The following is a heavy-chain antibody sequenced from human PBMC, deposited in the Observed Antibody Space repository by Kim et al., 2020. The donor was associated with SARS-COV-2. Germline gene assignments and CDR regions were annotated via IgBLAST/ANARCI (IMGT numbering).Heavy chain of an antibody. D-gene: IGHD3-10*01. J-gene: IGHJ4*02. CDR3: ANSLAVRGVADLDY. V-gene: IGHV3-30*02. Sequence: DNVKARFTTSKDNSQNTLELQMNSLGAEDTAVYYCANSLAVRGVADLDYWGQGTLVTVSS.